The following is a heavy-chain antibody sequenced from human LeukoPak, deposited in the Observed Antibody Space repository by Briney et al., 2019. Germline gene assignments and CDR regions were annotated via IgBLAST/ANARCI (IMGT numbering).Heavy chain of an antibody. CDR3: ARDRQTSTYSSGWYDY. Sequence: ASVKVSCKASGGTFSSYAISWVRQAPGQGLEWMGGIIPIFGTANYAQKFQGRVTITADESTSTAYMELSSLRSEDMAVYYCARDRQTSTYSSGWYDYWGQGTLVTVSS. CDR2: IIPIFGTA. V-gene: IGHV1-69*01. J-gene: IGHJ4*02. CDR1: GGTFSSYA. D-gene: IGHD6-19*01.